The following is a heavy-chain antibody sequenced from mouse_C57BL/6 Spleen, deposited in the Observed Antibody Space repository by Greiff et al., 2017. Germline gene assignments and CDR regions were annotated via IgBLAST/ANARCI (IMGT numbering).Heavy chain of an antibody. CDR3: ARGGVGFDY. V-gene: IGHV1-55*01. J-gene: IGHJ2*01. Sequence: VQLQQPGAELVKPGASVTMSCTASGYTFTSYWITWVKQRPGQGLEWIGDIYPGSGSTNYNEKFKSKATLTIDTTSCTAYMQLSSLTAEDAAVYYCARGGVGFDYWGQGTTLTVSS. CDR1: GYTFTSYW. CDR2: IYPGSGST.